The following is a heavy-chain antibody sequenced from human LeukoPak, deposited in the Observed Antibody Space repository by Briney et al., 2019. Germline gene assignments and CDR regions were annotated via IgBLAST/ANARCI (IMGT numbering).Heavy chain of an antibody. CDR2: IYSSGST. Sequence: PSETLSLTCTVSGDSISNYYWNWIRQPAGKGLEWIGRIYSSGSTNYNPSLESRVTMSVDMSKKQFSLKLSSVTAADTAVYYCARGGGAYAFDYWGRGTLVTVSS. V-gene: IGHV4-4*07. D-gene: IGHD4-23*01. CDR3: ARGGGAYAFDY. J-gene: IGHJ4*02. CDR1: GDSISNYY.